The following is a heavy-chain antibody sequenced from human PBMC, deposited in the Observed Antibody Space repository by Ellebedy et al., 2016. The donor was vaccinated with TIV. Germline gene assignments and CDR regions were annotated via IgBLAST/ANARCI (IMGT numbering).Heavy chain of an antibody. CDR1: GGTFSSYA. Sequence: ASVKVSCKASGGTFSSYAISWVRQAPGQGLEWMGRIIPILGIANSAQKFQGRVTITADRSTSTAYMELSSLRSEDTAVYYCATDLRYCTNGVCFKRYDAFDIWGQGTMVTVSS. J-gene: IGHJ3*02. CDR3: ATDLRYCTNGVCFKRYDAFDI. D-gene: IGHD2-8*01. V-gene: IGHV1-69*10. CDR2: IIPILGIA.